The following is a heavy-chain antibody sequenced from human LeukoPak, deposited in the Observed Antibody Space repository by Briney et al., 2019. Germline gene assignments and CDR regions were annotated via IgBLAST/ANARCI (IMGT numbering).Heavy chain of an antibody. V-gene: IGHV3-21*01. CDR1: GFTFSSYS. CDR3: AKGGFRGYALYRAFDY. Sequence: GGSLRLSCAASGFTFSSYSMNWVRQAPGKGLEWVSSISSSSSYIYYADSVKGRFTISRDNAKNSLYLQMNSLRAEDTAVYYCAKGGFRGYALYRAFDYWGQGTLVTVSS. J-gene: IGHJ4*02. CDR2: ISSSSSYI. D-gene: IGHD3-16*01.